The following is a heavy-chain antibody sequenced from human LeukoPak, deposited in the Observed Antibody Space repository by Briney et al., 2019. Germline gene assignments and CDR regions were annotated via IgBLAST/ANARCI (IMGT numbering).Heavy chain of an antibody. Sequence: GGSLGLSCAASGFXFSDYYMTWIRRAPGKGLEWVSYISSSSGFTKYADSVRGRFTISRDNAKNSLYLQMNTLRVDDTAVYYCARGPPPGDWGQGTLVTVSS. V-gene: IGHV3-11*05. CDR3: ARGPPPGD. D-gene: IGHD3-16*01. CDR2: ISSSSGFT. CDR1: GFXFSDYY. J-gene: IGHJ4*02.